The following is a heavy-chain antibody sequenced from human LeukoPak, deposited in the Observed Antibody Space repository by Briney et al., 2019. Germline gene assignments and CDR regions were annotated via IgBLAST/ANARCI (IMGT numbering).Heavy chain of an antibody. V-gene: IGHV1-3*01. CDR1: GYTFTSYA. CDR2: INAGNGNT. Sequence: ASVKVSCKASGYTFTSYAMHWVRQAPGQRLEWMGWINAGNGNTKYSQKFQGRVTITADESTSTAYMELSSLRSEDTAVYYCARGGQQQLVFDYWGQGTLVTVSS. J-gene: IGHJ4*02. D-gene: IGHD6-13*01. CDR3: ARGGQQQLVFDY.